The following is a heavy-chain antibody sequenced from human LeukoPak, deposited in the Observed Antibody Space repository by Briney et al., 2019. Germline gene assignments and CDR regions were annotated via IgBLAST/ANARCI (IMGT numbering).Heavy chain of an antibody. J-gene: IGHJ4*02. D-gene: IGHD5-18*01. CDR1: GFTFSTYG. V-gene: IGHV3-30*18. CDR2: ISYDGSNQ. Sequence: GRSLRLSCAASGFTFSTYGMHWVRQAPGKGLEWVAIISYDGSNQYYADSVKGRFTISRDNSKNTLYLQMNSLRAEDTAVHYCAKDDSYGYIDYWGQGTLVTVSS. CDR3: AKDDSYGYIDY.